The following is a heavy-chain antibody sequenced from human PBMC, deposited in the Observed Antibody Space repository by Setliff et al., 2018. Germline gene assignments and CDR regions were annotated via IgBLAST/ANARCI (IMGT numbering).Heavy chain of an antibody. CDR2: IKSKTDGGTT. V-gene: IGHV3-15*01. Sequence: ETLSLTCAVYGGSFSGYYWSWVRQAPGKGLGWVGRIKSKTDGGTTDYAAPVKGRFTISRDDSKNTLYLQMNSLKTEDTAVYYCTTAPLAAASTCWGQGTLVTVSS. CDR1: GGSFSGYY. D-gene: IGHD6-13*01. CDR3: TTAPLAAASTC. J-gene: IGHJ4*02.